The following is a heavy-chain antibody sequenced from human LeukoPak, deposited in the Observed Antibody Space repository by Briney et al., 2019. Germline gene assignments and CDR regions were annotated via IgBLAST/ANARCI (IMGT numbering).Heavy chain of an antibody. V-gene: IGHV3-30*02. D-gene: IGHD4-17*01. Sequence: QPGGSLRLSCAASGFTFSSYGMHWVRQAPGKGLEWVAFIRYDGSNKYYADSVKGRFTISRDNSKNTLYLQMNSLRAEDTAVYYCAKGGRYGDSYYYMDVWGKGTTVTVSS. CDR3: AKGGRYGDSYYYMDV. CDR2: IRYDGSNK. CDR1: GFTFSSYG. J-gene: IGHJ6*03.